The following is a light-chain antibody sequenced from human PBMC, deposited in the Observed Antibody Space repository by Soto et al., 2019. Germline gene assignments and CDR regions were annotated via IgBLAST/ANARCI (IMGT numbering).Light chain of an antibody. V-gene: IGKV1-33*01. CDR3: QQYENLPT. Sequence: DIPMNQSPSTLSESVGDRVTITCQASQNINNYLNWYQQKPGRAPKLLIYDASNLEAGVPSRFRGSGSGTDFTFTISRLQPEDIATYYCQQYENLPTVGPGTRLEIK. CDR1: QNINNY. CDR2: DAS. J-gene: IGKJ5*01.